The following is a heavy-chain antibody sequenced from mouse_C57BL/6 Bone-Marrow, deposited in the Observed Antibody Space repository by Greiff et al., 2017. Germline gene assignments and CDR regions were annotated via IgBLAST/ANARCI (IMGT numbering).Heavy chain of an antibody. J-gene: IGHJ2*01. CDR2: IYPGDGDT. D-gene: IGHD1-1*01. Sequence: QVQLKQSGPELVKPGASVKISCKASGYAFSSSWMNWVKQRPGKGLEWIGRIYPGDGDTNYNGKFKGKATLTADKSSSTAYMQLSSLTSEDSAVYFCARSPYGSSSGDYWGQGTTLTVSS. CDR3: ARSPYGSSSGDY. CDR1: GYAFSSSW. V-gene: IGHV1-82*01.